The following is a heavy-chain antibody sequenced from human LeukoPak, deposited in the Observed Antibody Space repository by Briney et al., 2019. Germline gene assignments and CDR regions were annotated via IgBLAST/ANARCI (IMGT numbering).Heavy chain of an antibody. CDR2: ISYDGSNK. V-gene: IGHV3-30*04. CDR1: GFTFSSYA. Sequence: PGGSLRLSCAASGFTFSSYAMHWVRQAPGKGLEWVAVISYDGSNKYYADSVKGRFTISRDNSKNTLYLQMNSLRAEDTAVYYCARDGRIQLWTYYYYYVDVWGKGTTVTVSS. CDR3: ARDGRIQLWTYYYYYVDV. D-gene: IGHD5-18*01. J-gene: IGHJ6*03.